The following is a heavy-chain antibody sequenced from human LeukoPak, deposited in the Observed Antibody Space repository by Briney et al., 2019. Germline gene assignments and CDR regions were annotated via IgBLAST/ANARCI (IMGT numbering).Heavy chain of an antibody. CDR2: IKPNNGGT. D-gene: IGHD2-2*01. Sequence: ASVKVSCKASGYTFTDSFIHWVRQAPGQGLEWMGWIKPNNGGTNYAQKFQGRVTMTRDTSISTAYMELSRLRSDDTAVYYCARARGDIVVVPAAIWFDPWGQGTLVTVSS. CDR1: GYTFTDSF. CDR3: ARARGDIVVVPAAIWFDP. V-gene: IGHV1-2*02. J-gene: IGHJ5*02.